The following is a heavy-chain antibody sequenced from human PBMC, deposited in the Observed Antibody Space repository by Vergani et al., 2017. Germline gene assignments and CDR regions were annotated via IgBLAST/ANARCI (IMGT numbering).Heavy chain of an antibody. CDR1: GGTFSSYA. V-gene: IGHV1-69*13. CDR2: FIPIFGTA. Sequence: QVQLVQSGAEVKKPGSSVKVSCKASGGTFSSYAISWVPQAPGQGLEWMGGFIPIFGTANYAQTFQGRVTITADESTSPAYRELSSLRSADRVVYYCARVGRGYSYGYFAYCGQATLVTASS. D-gene: IGHD5-18*01. J-gene: IGHJ4*02. CDR3: ARVGRGYSYGYFAY.